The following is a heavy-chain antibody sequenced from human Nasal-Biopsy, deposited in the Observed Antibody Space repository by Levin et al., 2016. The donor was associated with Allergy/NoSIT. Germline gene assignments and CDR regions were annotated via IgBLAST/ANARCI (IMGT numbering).Heavy chain of an antibody. J-gene: IGHJ5*02. V-gene: IGHV2-5*02. CDR3: AHRSGYCSSTNCPAGWFDP. D-gene: IGHD2-2*01. CDR1: GFSLRTSGVG. Sequence: SGPTLVKPTQTLTLTCTFSGFSLRTSGVGVGWIRQPPGKALEWLALIYWDDDKRYSPSLKSRLTVTKDTSKNQAVLTMTNMDPVDTAIYYCAHRSGYCSSTNCPAGWFDPWGQGTLVTVSS. CDR2: IYWDDDK.